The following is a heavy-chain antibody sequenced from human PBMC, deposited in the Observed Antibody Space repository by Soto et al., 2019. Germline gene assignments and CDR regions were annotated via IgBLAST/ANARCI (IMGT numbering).Heavy chain of an antibody. J-gene: IGHJ4*02. Sequence: GGSLRLSCAASGFTFSNAWMSWVRQAPGKGLEWVGRIKSKTDGGTTDYAAPVKGRFTISRDDSKNTLYLQMNSLKTEDTAVYYCTTDPIEIAAPPVGYWGQGTLVTVSS. CDR3: TTDPIEIAAPPVGY. D-gene: IGHD6-13*01. CDR2: IKSKTDGGTT. CDR1: GFTFSNAW. V-gene: IGHV3-15*01.